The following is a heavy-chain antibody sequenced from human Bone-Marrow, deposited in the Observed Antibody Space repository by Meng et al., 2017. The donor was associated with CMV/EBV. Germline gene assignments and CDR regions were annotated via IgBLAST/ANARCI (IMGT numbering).Heavy chain of an antibody. CDR1: GFTFSSYA. CDR3: AKTYYDSSGESSY. J-gene: IGHJ4*02. V-gene: IGHV3-23*01. D-gene: IGHD3-22*01. CDR2: ISGSGGST. Sequence: CAASGFTFSSYAMSWVRQAPGKGLGWVSAISGSGGSTYYADSVKGRFTISRDNSKNTLYLQMNSLRAEDTAVYYCAKTYYDSSGESSYWGQGTLVTVSS.